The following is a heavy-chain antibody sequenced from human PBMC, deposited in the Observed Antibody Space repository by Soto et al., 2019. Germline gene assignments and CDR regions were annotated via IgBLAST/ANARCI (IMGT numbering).Heavy chain of an antibody. CDR1: GYTFTDYA. CDR3: ARPFYDASTFYYGIDY. V-gene: IGHV1-3*01. D-gene: IGHD3-22*01. Sequence: GASVKVSCKASGYTFTDYAIHWVRQAPGQGLEWMGWINAGSGKVKYSQSFQGRVTITRDTSASAAYMELSSLGSEDTAVYYCARPFYDASTFYYGIDYWGQGTLVTVSS. J-gene: IGHJ4*02. CDR2: INAGSGKV.